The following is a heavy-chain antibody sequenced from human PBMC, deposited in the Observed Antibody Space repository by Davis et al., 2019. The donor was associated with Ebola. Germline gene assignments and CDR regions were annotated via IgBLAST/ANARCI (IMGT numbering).Heavy chain of an antibody. CDR2: ILPIVGTA. CDR3: ARGGTGTVAGYYYYGMDI. CDR1: AGTFRAYA. J-gene: IGHJ6*02. V-gene: IGHV1-69*05. Sequence: SVKVSCKAPAGTFRAYAVSWMRQAPGQGLEWMGGILPIVGTANYAPKFQDRVTIITDEGASTSYMELSSLTSEDSATYYCARGGTGTVAGYYYYGMDIWGQGTRVTVSS. D-gene: IGHD1-1*01.